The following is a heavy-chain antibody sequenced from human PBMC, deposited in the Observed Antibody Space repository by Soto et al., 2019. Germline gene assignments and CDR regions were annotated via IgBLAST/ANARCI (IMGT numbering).Heavy chain of an antibody. D-gene: IGHD1-26*01. V-gene: IGHV3-23*01. CDR2: ISSNGGST. CDR1: GFIFSSYA. CDR3: ATGVPYRGSYGGAFDI. Sequence: PGGSLRLSCAASGFIFSSYAMSWVRQAPGKGLEWVSAISSNGGSTYYADSVKGRFTISRDNSKNTLYLQMNSLRAEDKAVYYCATGVPYRGSYGGAFDIWGQGTMVTVSS. J-gene: IGHJ3*02.